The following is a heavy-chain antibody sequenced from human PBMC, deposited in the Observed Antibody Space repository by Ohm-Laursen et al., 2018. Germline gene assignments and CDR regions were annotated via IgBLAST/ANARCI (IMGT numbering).Heavy chain of an antibody. V-gene: IGHV3-15*01. D-gene: IGHD3-16*01. CDR2: IKSKTDGGTT. J-gene: IGHJ4*02. CDR1: GFTFRWYA. CDR3: TTDPFMITFL. Sequence: GSLRLSCSASGFTFRWYAMSWVRQALGKGLEWVGRIKSKTDGGTTDYAAPVKGRFTISRDDSKNTLYLQMNSLKTEDTAVYYCTTDPFMITFLWGQGTLVTVSS.